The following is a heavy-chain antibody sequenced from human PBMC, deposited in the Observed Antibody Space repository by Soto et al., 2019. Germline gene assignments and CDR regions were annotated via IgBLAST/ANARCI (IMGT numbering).Heavy chain of an antibody. V-gene: IGHV3-53*02. CDR3: ARDKIAVAQNYYYGMDV. CDR1: GFTVSSNY. D-gene: IGHD6-19*01. Sequence: EVQLVETGGGLIQPGGSLRLSCAASGFTVSSNYMSWVRQAPGKGLEWVSVIYSGGSTYYADSVKGRFTISRDNSKNTLYLQMNSLRAEDTAVYYCARDKIAVAQNYYYGMDVWGQGTTVTVSS. J-gene: IGHJ6*02. CDR2: IYSGGST.